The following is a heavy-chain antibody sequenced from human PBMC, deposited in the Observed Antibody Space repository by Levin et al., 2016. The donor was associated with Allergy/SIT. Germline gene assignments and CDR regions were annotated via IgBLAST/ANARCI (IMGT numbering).Heavy chain of an antibody. CDR2: INHSGST. J-gene: IGHJ4*02. CDR1: GGSFSGYY. CDR3: ARGLAYYDFWSGYCLDY. D-gene: IGHD3-3*01. Sequence: SETLSLTCAVYGGSFSGYYWSWIRQPPGKGLEWIGEINHSGSTNYNPSLKSRVTISVDTSKNQFSLKLSSVTAADTAVYYCARGLAYYDFWSGYCLDYWGQGTLVTVSS. V-gene: IGHV4-34*01.